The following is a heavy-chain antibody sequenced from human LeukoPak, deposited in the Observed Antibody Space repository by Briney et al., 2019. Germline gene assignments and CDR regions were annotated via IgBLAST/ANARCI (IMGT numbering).Heavy chain of an antibody. CDR3: AKDLVQGFGEFGFDY. V-gene: IGHV3-23*01. Sequence: GGSLRLSCAASGFTFSSYGMNWVRQAPGKGLEWVSAISGRGDTTDHADSVKGRFTISRDNSKNTLYLQVNSLRAEDTAIYYCAKDLVQGFGEFGFDYWGQGTLVTVSS. CDR1: GFTFSSYG. D-gene: IGHD3-10*01. CDR2: ISGRGDTT. J-gene: IGHJ4*02.